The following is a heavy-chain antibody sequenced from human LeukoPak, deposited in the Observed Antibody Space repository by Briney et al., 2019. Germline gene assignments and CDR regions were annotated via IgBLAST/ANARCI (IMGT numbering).Heavy chain of an antibody. Sequence: GASVKVSCKASGYTFTSYGISRVRQAPGQGLEWMGWISAYNGNTNYAQKLQGRVTMTTDTSTSTAYMELRSLRSDDTAVYYCARVPSYYGSASYRFFDYWGQGTLVTVSS. CDR1: GYTFTSYG. V-gene: IGHV1-18*01. CDR2: ISAYNGNT. J-gene: IGHJ4*02. D-gene: IGHD3-10*01. CDR3: ARVPSYYGSASYRFFDY.